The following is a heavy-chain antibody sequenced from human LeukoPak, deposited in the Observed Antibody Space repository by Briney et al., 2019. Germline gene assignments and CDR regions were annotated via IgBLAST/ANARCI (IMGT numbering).Heavy chain of an antibody. J-gene: IGHJ4*02. CDR2: IYYSGST. CDR1: GGSISSGGYY. V-gene: IGHV4-31*03. D-gene: IGHD3-22*01. Sequence: PSEALSLTCTVSGGSISSGGYYWSWIRQHPGKGLEGIGYIYYSGSTYYNPSLKSRVTISVDTSKNQFSLKLSSVTAADTAVYYCARGSPRWLPHDYWGQGTLVTVSS. CDR3: ARGSPRWLPHDY.